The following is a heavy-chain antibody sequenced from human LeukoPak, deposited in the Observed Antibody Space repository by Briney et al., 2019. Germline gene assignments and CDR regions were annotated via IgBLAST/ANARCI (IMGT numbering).Heavy chain of an antibody. D-gene: IGHD4-11*01. CDR3: AKDKRSKGALVYYYYMDV. V-gene: IGHV3-43D*03. J-gene: IGHJ6*03. CDR2: ISWDGGST. Sequence: GGSLRLSCAASGFTFDDYAMHWVRQAPGKGLEWVSLISWDGGSTYYADSVKGRFTISGDNSKNSLYLQMNSLRAENTALYYCAKDKRSKGALVYYYYMDVWGKGTTVTVSS. CDR1: GFTFDDYA.